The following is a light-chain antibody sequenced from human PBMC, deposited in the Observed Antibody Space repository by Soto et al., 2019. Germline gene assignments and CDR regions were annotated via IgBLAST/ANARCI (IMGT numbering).Light chain of an antibody. CDR2: DVA. J-gene: IGLJ1*01. CDR3: CSYAGGSTYL. V-gene: IGLV2-11*01. Sequence: QSVLTQPRSVSGSPGQSVTISCTGTGNDVGAYNYVSWYQQHPGRPPKHMIYDVARWPSGVPDRFSGSNSGNTASLTIAGLQAVAEADYLCCSYAGGSTYLFGTGAKVTVL. CDR1: GNDVGAYNY.